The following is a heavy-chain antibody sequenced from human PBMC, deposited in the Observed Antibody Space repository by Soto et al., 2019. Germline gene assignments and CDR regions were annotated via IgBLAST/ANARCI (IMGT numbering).Heavy chain of an antibody. CDR3: ARLEDIVVVPAAITYGMDV. D-gene: IGHD2-2*02. V-gene: IGHV6-1*01. Sequence: SQTLSLTCAISGDSVSSNSAARNWIRQSPSRGLEWLGRTYYRSKWYNDYAVSVKSRITINPDTSKNQFSLQLNSVTPEDTAVYYCARLEDIVVVPAAITYGMDVWGQGTTVTVSS. CDR1: GDSVSSNSAA. J-gene: IGHJ6*02. CDR2: TYYRSKWYN.